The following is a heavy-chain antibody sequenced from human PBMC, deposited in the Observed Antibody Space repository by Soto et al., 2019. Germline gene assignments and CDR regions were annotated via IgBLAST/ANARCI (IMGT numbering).Heavy chain of an antibody. Sequence: DVQLLESGGGLVQPGGSLRLSCVVSGFSFSYAIIWVRQAPGKGQEWVSGITGGGNTEYAASVKGRFTISRDNSKNTVYLQMNSLRVEDTAMYYCAKDAVYNDGLWLVSDWGQGTLVTVS. CDR3: AKDAVYNDGLWLVSD. D-gene: IGHD2-21*01. CDR1: GFSFSYA. V-gene: IGHV3-23*01. CDR2: ITGGGNT. J-gene: IGHJ4*02.